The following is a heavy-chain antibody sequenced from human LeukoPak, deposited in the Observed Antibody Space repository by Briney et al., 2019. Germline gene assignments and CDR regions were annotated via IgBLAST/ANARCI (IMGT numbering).Heavy chain of an antibody. J-gene: IGHJ6*02. D-gene: IGHD2-15*01. Sequence: GGSLRLSCAASGFTFSSYAMSWVRQAPGKGLEWVSAISGSGGSTYYADSAKGRFTISRDNSKNTLYLQMNSLRAEDTAVYYCAKALGGIVVVVAAIAGMDVWGQGTTVTVSS. V-gene: IGHV3-23*01. CDR1: GFTFSSYA. CDR2: ISGSGGST. CDR3: AKALGGIVVVVAAIAGMDV.